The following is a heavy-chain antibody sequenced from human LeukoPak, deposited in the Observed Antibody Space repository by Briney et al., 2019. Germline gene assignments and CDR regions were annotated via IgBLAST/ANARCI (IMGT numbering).Heavy chain of an antibody. Sequence: PGGSLRLSCAASGFTFSSYAMNWVRQAPGEGLGWVSAISGSGSITYYADSVKGRFTISRDNSKNALYLQMNSLRAEDTAVYYCAKGSSYYGSGSHFDYWGQGTLVTVSS. CDR3: AKGSSYYGSGSHFDY. J-gene: IGHJ4*02. D-gene: IGHD3-10*01. CDR2: ISGSGSIT. V-gene: IGHV3-23*01. CDR1: GFTFSSYA.